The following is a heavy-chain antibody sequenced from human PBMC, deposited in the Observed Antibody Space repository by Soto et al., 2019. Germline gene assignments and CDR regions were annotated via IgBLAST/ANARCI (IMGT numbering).Heavy chain of an antibody. CDR3: RARTNWGLDF. D-gene: IGHD3-16*01. V-gene: IGHV4-30-2*01. CDR2: IYHSGNT. Sequence: SETLSLTCAVSGGSISSRGYSWSWIRQPQGKGLEWVGYIYHSGNTYYNPSLKSRITISSDKSKNVFSLRMGSVTATDTAVYYCRARTNWGLDFCGRGALVTVSS. J-gene: IGHJ4*02. CDR1: GGSISSRGYS.